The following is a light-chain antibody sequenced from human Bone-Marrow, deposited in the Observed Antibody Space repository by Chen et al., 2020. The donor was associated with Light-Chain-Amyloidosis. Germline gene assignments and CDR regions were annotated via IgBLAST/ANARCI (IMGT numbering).Light chain of an antibody. Sequence: QSVLTQPPSVSGAPGQRVPVACTGSSSNIGAGYDVHWSQQLPGSAPKNLIYGYNKRPSGVPDRLSGSKSGTSASLAIIGLQAEDEADYYCQSHDSSLSDYVVFGGGTKLTVL. CDR2: GYN. V-gene: IGLV1-40*01. J-gene: IGLJ2*01. CDR1: SSNIGAGYD. CDR3: QSHDSSLSDYVV.